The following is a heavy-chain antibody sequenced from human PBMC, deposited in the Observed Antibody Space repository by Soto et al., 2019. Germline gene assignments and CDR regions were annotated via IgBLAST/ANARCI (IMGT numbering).Heavy chain of an antibody. D-gene: IGHD6-19*01. V-gene: IGHV1-69*06. CDR2: IIPIFGTA. CDR1: GGTFSSYA. Sequence: SVKVSCKASGGTFSSYAISWVRQAPGQGLEWMGGIIPIFGTANYAQKFQGRVTITADKSTSTAYMELSSLRSEDTAVYYCAIVRIYSSRWPFFDYSGQGTLVTVSS. CDR3: AIVRIYSSRWPFFDY. J-gene: IGHJ4*02.